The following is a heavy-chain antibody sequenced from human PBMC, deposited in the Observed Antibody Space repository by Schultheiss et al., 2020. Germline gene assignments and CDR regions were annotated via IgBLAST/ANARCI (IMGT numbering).Heavy chain of an antibody. J-gene: IGHJ4*02. Sequence: SETLSLTCTVSGGSISNYYWSWLRQPPGKGLEWIGYIYYSGSTNYNPSLKSRVTISVDTSKNQFSLKLSSVTAADTAVYYCARATQQYCTGGVCYSFDYWGKGTLVTVSS. V-gene: IGHV4-59*01. CDR1: GGSISNYY. D-gene: IGHD2-8*02. CDR2: IYYSGST. CDR3: ARATQQYCTGGVCYSFDY.